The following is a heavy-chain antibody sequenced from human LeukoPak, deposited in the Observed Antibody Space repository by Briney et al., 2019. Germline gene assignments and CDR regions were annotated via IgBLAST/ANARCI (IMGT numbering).Heavy chain of an antibody. D-gene: IGHD3-22*01. J-gene: IGHJ5*02. CDR1: GGTFSSYA. V-gene: IGHV1-69*04. CDR3: ARDRTNIRGKTYYYDSSGYSWFDP. Sequence: SVKISCKASGGTFSSYAISWVRQAPGQGLEWMGRIIPILGIANYAQKFQGRVTITADKCTSTAYMELSSLRSEDTAVYYCARDRTNIRGKTYYYDSSGYSWFDPWGQGTLVTVSS. CDR2: IIPILGIA.